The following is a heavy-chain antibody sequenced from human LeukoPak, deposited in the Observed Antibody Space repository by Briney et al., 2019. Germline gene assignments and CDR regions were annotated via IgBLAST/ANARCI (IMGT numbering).Heavy chain of an antibody. D-gene: IGHD6-13*01. V-gene: IGHV3-20*04. CDR1: GFPFDDYG. CDR2: ISWNGGST. J-gene: IGHJ4*02. Sequence: GGSPRLSCAASGFPFDDYGMSWVRQAPGKGLEWVSGISWNGGSTGYADSVKGRFTISRDNAKNSLYLQMNSLRAEDTALFYCARDAVLRNIAAAGYFDNWGQGTLVTVSS. CDR3: ARDAVLRNIAAAGYFDN.